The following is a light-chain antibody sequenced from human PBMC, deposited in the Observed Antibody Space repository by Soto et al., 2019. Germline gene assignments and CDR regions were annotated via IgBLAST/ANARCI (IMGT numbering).Light chain of an antibody. V-gene: IGKV3-11*01. J-gene: IGKJ2*01. CDR1: QSVSSY. CDR2: DAS. CDR3: QQRAHWPPYT. Sequence: EIVLTQSPATLSLSPGERATLFCRASQSVSSYLAWYQQKPGQAPRLLIYDASNRAAGIPARFSGSGSGTDFSLTISSLEPEDFAVYYCQQRAHWPPYTFGQGTKLEIK.